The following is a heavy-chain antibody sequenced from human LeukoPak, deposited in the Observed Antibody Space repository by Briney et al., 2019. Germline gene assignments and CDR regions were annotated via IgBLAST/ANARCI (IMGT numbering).Heavy chain of an antibody. V-gene: IGHV3-30*02. D-gene: IGHD3/OR15-3a*01. CDR3: AKDFGRYLHYFGY. CDR1: GFTFSSYG. Sequence: GGSLRLSCAASGFTFSSYGMHWVRQAPGKGLEWVAFIRYDGSNKYYADSVKGRFTISRDNSKNTLYLQMNSLRAEDTAVYYYAKDFGRYLHYFGYWGQGTLVTVSS. CDR2: IRYDGSNK. J-gene: IGHJ4*02.